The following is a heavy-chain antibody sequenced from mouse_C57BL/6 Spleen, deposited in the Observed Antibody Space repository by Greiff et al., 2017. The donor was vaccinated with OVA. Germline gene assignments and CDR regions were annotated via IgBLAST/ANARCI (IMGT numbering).Heavy chain of an antibody. CDR2: IDPEDGET. V-gene: IGHV14-2*01. CDR3: ARADSSHFDY. J-gene: IGHJ2*01. Sequence: VQLKESGAELVKPGASVKLSCTASGFNIKDYYMHWVKQRTEQGLEWIGRIDPEDGETKYAPKFQGKATITADPSSNTAYLQLSSLTSEDTAVYYCARADSSHFDYWGQGTTLTVSS. CDR1: GFNIKDYY. D-gene: IGHD3-2*01.